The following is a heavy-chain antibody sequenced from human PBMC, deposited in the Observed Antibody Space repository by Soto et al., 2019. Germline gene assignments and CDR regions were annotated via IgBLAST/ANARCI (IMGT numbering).Heavy chain of an antibody. CDR1: GFSLSTSGVG. CDR2: IYWNDDK. CDR3: AHRRKYYDILTGYLKDYGLDV. V-gene: IGHV2-5*01. Sequence: SGPTLVHPTQPLTLTCTFSGFSLSTSGVGVGWIRQPPGKALEWLALIYWNDDKRYSPSLESRLTITKDTSKNQVVLIMTNMDPVDTATYYCAHRRKYYDILTGYLKDYGLDVWGQGTTVTVSS. J-gene: IGHJ6*02. D-gene: IGHD3-9*01.